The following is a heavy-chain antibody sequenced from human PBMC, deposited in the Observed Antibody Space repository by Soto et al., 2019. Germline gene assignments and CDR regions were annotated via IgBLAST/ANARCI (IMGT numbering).Heavy chain of an antibody. CDR2: INPSGGST. CDR1: GYTFTSYY. CDR3: ARTGSSGYYYDARADAFDI. J-gene: IGHJ3*02. D-gene: IGHD3-22*01. Sequence: ASVKVSCKASGYTFTSYYMHWVRQAPGQGLEWMGIINPSGGSTSYAQKFQGRVTMTRDTSTSTVYMELSSLRSEDTAVYYCARTGSSGYYYDARADAFDIRGQGTMVTVSS. V-gene: IGHV1-46*01.